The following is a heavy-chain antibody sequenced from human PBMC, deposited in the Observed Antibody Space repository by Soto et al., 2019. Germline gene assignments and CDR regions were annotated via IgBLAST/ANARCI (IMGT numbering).Heavy chain of an antibody. CDR1: GGTFSSYA. Sequence: ASVKVSCKASGGTFSSYAISWVRQAPGQGLEWMGGIIPIFGTANYAQKFQGRVTITADESTSTAYMELSSLRSEDTAVYYCARETRGESYFDYWGQGTLVTVSS. V-gene: IGHV1-69*13. J-gene: IGHJ4*02. CDR2: IIPIFGTA. D-gene: IGHD3-10*01. CDR3: ARETRGESYFDY.